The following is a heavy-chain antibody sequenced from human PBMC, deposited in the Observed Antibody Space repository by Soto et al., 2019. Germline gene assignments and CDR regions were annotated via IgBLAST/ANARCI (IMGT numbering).Heavy chain of an antibody. CDR2: IDWDDDK. V-gene: IGHV2-70*01. J-gene: IGHJ4*02. Sequence: VSGPTLVNPTQTLTLTCTFSGFSLSTSGMCXSWIRQPPGKALEWLALIDWDDDKYYSTSLKTRLTISKDTSKNQVVLTMTNMDPVDTATYYCARIRSGLLWFGDSYEYHFDYWGQGTLVTVSS. D-gene: IGHD3-10*01. CDR3: ARIRSGLLWFGDSYEYHFDY. CDR1: GFSLSTSGMC.